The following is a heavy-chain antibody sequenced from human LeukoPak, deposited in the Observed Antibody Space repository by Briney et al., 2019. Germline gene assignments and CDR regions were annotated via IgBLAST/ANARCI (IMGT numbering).Heavy chain of an antibody. CDR3: ARSLNYDFWSGYYLDAFDI. J-gene: IGHJ3*02. CDR1: GFTFSSYS. V-gene: IGHV3-21*01. D-gene: IGHD3-3*01. CDR2: ISSSSSYI. Sequence: GGSLRLSCAASGFTFSSYSMNWVRQAPGKGLEWVSSISSSSSYIYYADSVKGRFTISRDNAKNSLYLQMNSLRAEDTAVYYCARSLNYDFWSGYYLDAFDIWGQGTMVTVSS.